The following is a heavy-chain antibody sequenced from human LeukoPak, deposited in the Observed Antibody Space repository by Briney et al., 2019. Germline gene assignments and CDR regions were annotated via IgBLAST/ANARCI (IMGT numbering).Heavy chain of an antibody. J-gene: IGHJ4*02. CDR3: ARMSRDGYNLFLFDY. CDR2: IYYSGST. D-gene: IGHD5-12*01. Sequence: IYYSGSTYYNPSLKSRVTISVDTSKNQFSLKLSSVTAADTAVYYCARMSRDGYNLFLFDYWGQGTLVTVSS. V-gene: IGHV4-39*01.